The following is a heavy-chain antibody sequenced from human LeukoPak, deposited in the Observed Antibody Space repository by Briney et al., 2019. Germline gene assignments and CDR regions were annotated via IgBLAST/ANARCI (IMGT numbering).Heavy chain of an antibody. CDR2: IIPIFGTA. D-gene: IGHD2-2*02. CDR3: ARSQQAQYCSSTSCYTAVVTRSAWFDP. J-gene: IGHJ5*02. Sequence: SVKVSCKASGGTFSSYAISWVRQAPGQGLEGMGGIIPIFGTANYAQKFQGRVTITTDESTSTAYRELSSLRSEDTAVYYCARSQQAQYCSSTSCYTAVVTRSAWFDPWGQGTLVTVSS. CDR1: GGTFSSYA. V-gene: IGHV1-69*05.